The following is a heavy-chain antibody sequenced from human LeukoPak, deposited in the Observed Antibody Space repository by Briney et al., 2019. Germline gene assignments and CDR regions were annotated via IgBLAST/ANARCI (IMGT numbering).Heavy chain of an antibody. D-gene: IGHD6-6*01. V-gene: IGHV4-39*07. J-gene: IGHJ6*03. CDR2: IFYSGST. CDR1: GGSISSSSYY. Sequence: PSETLSLTCTVSGGSISSSSYYWGWIRQPPGKGLEWIGNIFYSGSTYYNPSLKSRVTISVDTSKNQFSLKLSSVTAADTAVYYCARVSIGYSSSYLYYYYMDVWGKGTTVTVSS. CDR3: ARVSIGYSSSYLYYYYMDV.